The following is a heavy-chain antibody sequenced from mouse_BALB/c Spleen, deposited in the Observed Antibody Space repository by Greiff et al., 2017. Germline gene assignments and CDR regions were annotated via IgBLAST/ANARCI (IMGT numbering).Heavy chain of an antibody. CDR2: IYPGDGDT. CDR1: GYAFSSYW. CDR3: TRSDYDYDRGAWFAY. Sequence: VMLVESGAELVRPGSSVKISCKASGYAFSSYWMNWVKQRPGQGLEWIGQIYPGDGDTNYNGKFKGKATLTADKSSSTAYMQLSSLTSEDSAVYYCTRSDYDYDRGAWFAYWGQGTLVTVSA. V-gene: IGHV1-80*01. J-gene: IGHJ3*01. D-gene: IGHD2-4*01.